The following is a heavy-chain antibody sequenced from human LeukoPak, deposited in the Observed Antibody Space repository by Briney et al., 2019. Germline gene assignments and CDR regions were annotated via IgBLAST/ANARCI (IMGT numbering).Heavy chain of an antibody. Sequence: GGSLRLSCAASGFTFSSYWMSWVRQAPGKGLEWVANIKQDGSEKYYVDSVKGRFTISRDNAKNLLYLQMNSLRAEDTAVYYCAREEYQLLSNDDAFDIWGQGTMVTVSS. J-gene: IGHJ3*02. CDR2: IKQDGSEK. CDR3: AREEYQLLSNDDAFDI. D-gene: IGHD2-2*01. V-gene: IGHV3-7*01. CDR1: GFTFSSYW.